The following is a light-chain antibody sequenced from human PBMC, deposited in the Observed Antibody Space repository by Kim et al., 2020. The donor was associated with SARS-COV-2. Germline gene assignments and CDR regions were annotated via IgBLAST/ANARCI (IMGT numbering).Light chain of an antibody. CDR2: QDS. CDR3: QAWDSSTVV. CDR1: KLGDKY. Sequence: SYELTQPHSVSVSPGQTASITCSGDKLGDKYACWYQQKPGQSPVLVIYQDSKRPSGIHERFSGSNSGNTATLTISGTQAMDEADYYCQAWDSSTVVFGGG. J-gene: IGLJ2*01. V-gene: IGLV3-1*01.